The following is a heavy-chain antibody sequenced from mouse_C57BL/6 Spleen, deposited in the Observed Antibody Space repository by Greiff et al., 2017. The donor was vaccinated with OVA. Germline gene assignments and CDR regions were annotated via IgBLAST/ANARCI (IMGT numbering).Heavy chain of an antibody. D-gene: IGHD4-1*01. CDR2: IYPSDSET. Sequence: QVQLQQSGAELVRPGSSVKLSCKASGYTFTSYWMDWVKQRPGQGLEWIGNIYPSDSETHYNQKFKDKATLTVDKSSSTAYMQLGSLTSEDSAVDYCARKGLTGGAMDYWGQGTSVTVSS. CDR1: GYTFTSYW. J-gene: IGHJ4*01. CDR3: ARKGLTGGAMDY. V-gene: IGHV1-61*01.